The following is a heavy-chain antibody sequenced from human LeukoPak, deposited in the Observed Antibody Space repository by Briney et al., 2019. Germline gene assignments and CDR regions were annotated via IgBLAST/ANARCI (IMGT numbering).Heavy chain of an antibody. J-gene: IGHJ6*02. CDR3: ARRQASCSNGVCYTLYDMDV. CDR1: GYSFTSYW. D-gene: IGHD2-8*01. CDR2: IYPGDSDT. Sequence: GESLKISCKGSGYSFTSYWIGWVRQMPGKGLAWMGIIYPGDSDTRYSPSFQGQVTISADKSISTAYLQWSSLKASDTAMYYCARRQASCSNGVCYTLYDMDVWGQGTTVTVSS. V-gene: IGHV5-51*01.